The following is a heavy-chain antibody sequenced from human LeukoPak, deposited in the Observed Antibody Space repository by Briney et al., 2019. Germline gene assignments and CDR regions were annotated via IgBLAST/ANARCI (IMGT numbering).Heavy chain of an antibody. D-gene: IGHD3-22*01. CDR2: ISGSGGNT. V-gene: IGHV3-23*01. CDR3: AKAPFSIGYSPADY. J-gene: IGHJ4*02. Sequence: GGSLRLSCAASGFTFSSYAMSWVRQAPGKGLEWVSVISGSGGNTYYPDFVKGRFTISRDNSKNTLFLQMNSLRAEDTALYYCAKAPFSIGYSPADYWGQGTLVTVSS. CDR1: GFTFSSYA.